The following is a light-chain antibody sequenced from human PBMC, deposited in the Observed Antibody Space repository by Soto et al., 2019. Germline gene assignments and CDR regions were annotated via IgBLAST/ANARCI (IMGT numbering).Light chain of an antibody. CDR3: CSYVGTSNDV. V-gene: IGLV2-23*02. Sequence: QSALTQPASVSGSPGQSITISCSGTAVSYQLVSWYQQQPGKAPKLILYDLTTQPPGVSNRFSGFKSGTTASLAISGLQAEDEGYYYCCSYVGTSNDVFGTGTKLTVL. CDR1: AVSYQL. CDR2: DLT. J-gene: IGLJ1*01.